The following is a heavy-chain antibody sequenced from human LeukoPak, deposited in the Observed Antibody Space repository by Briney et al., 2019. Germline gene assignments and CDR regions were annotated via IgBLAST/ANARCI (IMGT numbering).Heavy chain of an antibody. CDR3: ARRDSGSYYGTYYYMDV. D-gene: IGHD1-26*01. CDR2: IYYSGST. CDR1: GGSISSSSYY. V-gene: IGHV4-39*01. Sequence: SETLSLTCTVSGGSISSSSYYWGWIRQPPGKGLEWIGSIYYSGSTYYNPSLKSRVTISVDTSKNQFSLKLSSVTAADTAVYYCARRDSGSYYGTYYYMDVWGKGTTVTVSS. J-gene: IGHJ6*03.